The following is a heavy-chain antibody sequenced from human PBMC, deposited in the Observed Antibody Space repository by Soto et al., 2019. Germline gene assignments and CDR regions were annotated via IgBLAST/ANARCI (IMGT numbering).Heavy chain of an antibody. D-gene: IGHD3-3*01. CDR1: GYTFTGYY. J-gene: IGHJ5*02. V-gene: IGHV1-2*02. CDR2: INPNSGGT. CDR3: ARGGIFGVAVGWFDP. Sequence: QVQLVQSGAEVKKPGASVKVFCKASGYTFTGYYMHWVRQAPGQGLEWMGWINPNSGGTNYAQKFQGRVTMTRDTSISTAYMELSRLRSDDTAVYYCARGGIFGVAVGWFDPWGQGTLVTVSS.